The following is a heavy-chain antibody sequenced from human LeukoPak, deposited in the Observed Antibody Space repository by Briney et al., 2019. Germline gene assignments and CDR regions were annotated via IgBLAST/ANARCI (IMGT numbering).Heavy chain of an antibody. Sequence: GGSLRLSCAASGFTFSSYGMHWVRQAPGKGLEWVAVISYDGNEKFYADSVKGRFTISRDNSKNTLYLQMNSLRAEDTAVYYCAKISDAGIQKWSIFDYWGQGTLVTASS. D-gene: IGHD5-18*01. CDR3: AKISDAGIQKWSIFDY. CDR2: ISYDGNEK. V-gene: IGHV3-30*18. CDR1: GFTFSSYG. J-gene: IGHJ4*02.